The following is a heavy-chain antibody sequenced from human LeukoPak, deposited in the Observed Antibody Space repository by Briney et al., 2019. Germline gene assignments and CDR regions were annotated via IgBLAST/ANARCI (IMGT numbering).Heavy chain of an antibody. D-gene: IGHD3-22*01. J-gene: IGHJ4*02. Sequence: GGSLRLSCAASGFTSSSYSMNWVRQAPGKGLEWVSSISSSSSYIYYADSVKGRFTISRDNAKNSLYLQMNSLRAEDTAVYYCAREDSSGYYLPMDYFDYWGQGTLVTVSS. CDR2: ISSSSSYI. CDR1: GFTSSSYS. CDR3: AREDSSGYYLPMDYFDY. V-gene: IGHV3-21*01.